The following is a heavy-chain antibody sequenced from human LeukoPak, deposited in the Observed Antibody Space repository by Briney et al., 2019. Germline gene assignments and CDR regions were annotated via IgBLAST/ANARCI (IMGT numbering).Heavy chain of an antibody. Sequence: KSSETLSLTCAVYGGSFSGHYWTWIRQPPGKGLEWIGEINHSGSTTYNPSLNSRVTISVDTSKHHFSLRLSSVTAADTAVYYCARPRYGSGSLDSWGQGTLVTVSS. CDR3: ARPRYGSGSLDS. J-gene: IGHJ4*02. D-gene: IGHD3-10*01. CDR2: INHSGST. V-gene: IGHV4-34*01. CDR1: GGSFSGHY.